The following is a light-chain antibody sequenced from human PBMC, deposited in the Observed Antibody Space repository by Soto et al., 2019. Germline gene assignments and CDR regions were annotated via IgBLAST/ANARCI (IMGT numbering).Light chain of an antibody. Sequence: QSVLTQPPSASGTPGQRVTISCSGSSSNIGSNTVNWYQQLPGTAPKLLIYSNKQRPSGVPDRFSGSKSGTSASLAISGLQSEDEADYYCAAWDDSLNALFGGGTKVTVL. CDR3: AAWDDSLNAL. V-gene: IGLV1-44*01. CDR1: SSNIGSNT. J-gene: IGLJ2*01. CDR2: SNK.